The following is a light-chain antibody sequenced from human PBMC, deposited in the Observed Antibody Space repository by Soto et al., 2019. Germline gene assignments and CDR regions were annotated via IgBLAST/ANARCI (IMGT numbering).Light chain of an antibody. CDR1: QGISDY. J-gene: IGKJ4*01. Sequence: DIQLTQSPSFLSASVGDRVTISCRASQGISDYLDWYQQQPGKAPKILIYGASTLQSGVPSRFSGSASGTEFTLTISSLQPEDFATYFCQQFNAYPLTFGGGTKLEIK. V-gene: IGKV1-9*01. CDR3: QQFNAYPLT. CDR2: GAS.